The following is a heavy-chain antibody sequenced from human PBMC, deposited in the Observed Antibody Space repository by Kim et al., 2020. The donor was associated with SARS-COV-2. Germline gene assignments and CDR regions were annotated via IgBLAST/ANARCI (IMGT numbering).Heavy chain of an antibody. CDR3: ARDLFSSWSDYYYYGMDV. D-gene: IGHD6-13*01. CDR2: INPNSGGT. Sequence: ASVKVSCKASGYTFTGYYMHWVRQAPGQGLEWMGWINPNSGGTNYAQKFQGRVTMTRDTSISTAYMELSRLRSDDTAVYYCARDLFSSWSDYYYYGMDVWGQGTTVTVSS. CDR1: GYTFTGYY. J-gene: IGHJ6*02. V-gene: IGHV1-2*02.